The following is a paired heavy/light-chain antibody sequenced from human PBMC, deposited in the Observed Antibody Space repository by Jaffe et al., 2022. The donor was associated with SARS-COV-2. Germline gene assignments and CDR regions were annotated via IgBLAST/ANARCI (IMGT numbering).Light chain of an antibody. CDR2: EVT. J-gene: IGLJ3*02. CDR3: SSYAGSDIWV. CDR1: SSDVGAYNY. Sequence: QSALTQPPSASGSPGQSVTISCTGTSSDVGAYNYVSWYQQYPGKVPKLMISEVTERPSGVPDRFSGSKSGNTASLTVSGLQAEDEADYYCSSYAGSDIWVFGGGTKLTVL. V-gene: IGLV2-8*01.
Heavy chain of an antibody. Sequence: QVQLLQSGPGLVKPSQTLSLSCAIFGDSLSTRHIGWHWIRQSPSRGLEWLGRTHYKSRWDVSCATSVKSRMTINADTSKDQFSLQLDSVTPEDTAVYYCARGSAYSFGFWGQGILVTVSS. V-gene: IGHV6-1*01. CDR3: ARGSAYSFGF. CDR2: THYKSRWDV. CDR1: GDSLSTRHIG. D-gene: IGHD5-18*01. J-gene: IGHJ4*02.